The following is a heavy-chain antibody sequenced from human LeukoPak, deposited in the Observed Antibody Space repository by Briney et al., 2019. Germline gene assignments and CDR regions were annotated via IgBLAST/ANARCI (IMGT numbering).Heavy chain of an antibody. CDR2: INTSAGST. V-gene: IGHV1-46*01. CDR1: GYTFTTYF. CDR3: AREAPGGYFDY. D-gene: IGHD3-16*01. Sequence: GASVKVSCKASGYTFTTYFLHWVRQAPGQGLEWMGMINTSAGSTNYAQNFQGRVTMTRDTSTSTVYMDLTSLGSEDTAVYYCAREAPGGYFDYWAQGTLVTVSS. J-gene: IGHJ4*02.